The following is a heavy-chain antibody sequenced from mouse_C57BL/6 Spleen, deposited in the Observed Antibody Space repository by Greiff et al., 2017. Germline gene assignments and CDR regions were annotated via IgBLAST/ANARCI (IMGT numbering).Heavy chain of an antibody. CDR1: GFTFSDYY. CDR2: INYDGSST. Sequence: EVMLVESEGGLVQPGSSMKLSCTASGFTFSDYYMAWVRQVPEKGLEWVANINYDGSSTYYLDSLKSRFLISRDNAKNILYLQMSSLKSEDTATYYCAREGGGLDYWGQGTTLTVSA. D-gene: IGHD3-3*01. J-gene: IGHJ2*01. CDR3: AREGGGLDY. V-gene: IGHV5-16*01.